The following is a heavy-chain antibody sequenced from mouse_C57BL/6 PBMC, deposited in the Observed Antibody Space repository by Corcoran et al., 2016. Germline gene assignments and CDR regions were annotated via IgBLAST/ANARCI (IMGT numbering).Heavy chain of an antibody. CDR3: ARRYYGSREVFDY. CDR1: GYTFTDYY. Sequence: EVQLQQSGPELVKPGASVKISCKASGYTFTDYYMNWVKQSHGKSLEWIGDINPNNGGTSYNQKFKGKATLTVDKSSSTAYMELRSLTSEDSAVYYCARRYYGSREVFDYWGQGTTLTVSS. CDR2: INPNNGGT. J-gene: IGHJ2*01. V-gene: IGHV1-26*01. D-gene: IGHD1-1*01.